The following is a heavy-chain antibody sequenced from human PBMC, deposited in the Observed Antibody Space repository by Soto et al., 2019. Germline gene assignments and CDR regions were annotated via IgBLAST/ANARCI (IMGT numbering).Heavy chain of an antibody. D-gene: IGHD2-15*01. CDR1: GGTFSSYA. CDR3: ARESAGRDEFQSSGDFDY. J-gene: IGHJ4*02. V-gene: IGHV1-46*01. CDR2: INPSVGST. Sequence: ASVKVSCKASGGTFSSYAISWVRQAPGQGLEWMGMINPSVGSTSYVEKFQGRVTMTRDTSTSTVYMELSGLRSEDTAVYYCARESAGRDEFQSSGDFDYWGQGTLVTVSS.